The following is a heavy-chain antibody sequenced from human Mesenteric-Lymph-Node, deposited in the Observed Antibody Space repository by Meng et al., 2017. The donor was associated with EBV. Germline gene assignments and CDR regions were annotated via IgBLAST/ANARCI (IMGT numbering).Heavy chain of an antibody. D-gene: IGHD2-2*02. CDR2: IYYSGTT. CDR1: GGSVNRVTYS. CDR3: VRGAAIGPRYFDY. J-gene: IGHJ4*02. V-gene: IGHV4-61*01. Sequence: QLPAPGLVKPARAPSLTLSILGGSVNRVTYSLSWIPQPPGKVLECIGYIYYSGTTNYTPSLKGRVTISLDSSKNQFSLKLSSVTAADTAVYYCVRGAAIGPRYFDYWGQGTLVTVSS.